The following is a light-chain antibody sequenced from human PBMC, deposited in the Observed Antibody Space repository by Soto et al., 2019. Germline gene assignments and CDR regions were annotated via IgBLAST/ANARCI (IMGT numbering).Light chain of an antibody. J-gene: IGKJ1*01. CDR1: QNINIF. CDR2: GAS. Sequence: DIQVTQSPSSLSASVGDRVTITCRASQNINIFLNWYHQKPGEAPKLLIYGASSLQSVVPSRFSGRGSGTDFTLIISSLQPEDFATYYCQQSYSTPWTFGQGTKVEIK. CDR3: QQSYSTPWT. V-gene: IGKV1-39*01.